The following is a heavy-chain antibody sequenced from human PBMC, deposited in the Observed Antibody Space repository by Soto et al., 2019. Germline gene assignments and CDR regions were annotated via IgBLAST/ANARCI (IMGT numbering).Heavy chain of an antibody. CDR1: GFTFSNYW. J-gene: IGHJ6*03. CDR3: ARDQGAYDFGIRKGYFYYTDV. CDR2: IKQEGSEK. D-gene: IGHD3-3*01. V-gene: IGHV3-7*01. Sequence: EVQLVESGGGLVQPGGSLRLSCAASGFTFSNYWMSWVRQAPGKGLEWVASIKQEGSEKDYVDSVRGRFTISRDNAKKSLYLQMNSLRAEDTGVYYCARDQGAYDFGIRKGYFYYTDVWGKGTPVTVSS.